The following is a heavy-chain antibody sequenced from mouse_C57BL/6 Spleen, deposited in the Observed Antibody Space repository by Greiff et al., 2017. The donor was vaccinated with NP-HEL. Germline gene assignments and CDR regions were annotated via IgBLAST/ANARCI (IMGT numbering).Heavy chain of an antibody. J-gene: IGHJ4*01. CDR1: GYTFTSYW. Sequence: VQLQQPGAELVRPGSSVKLSCKASGYTFTSYWMHWVKQRPIQGLEWIGNIDPSDSETHYNQKFKDKATLTVDKSSSTAYMQLSSLTSEDSAVYYCARGHSNYVPMDYWGQGTSVTVSS. CDR3: ARGHSNYVPMDY. V-gene: IGHV1-52*01. D-gene: IGHD2-5*01. CDR2: IDPSDSET.